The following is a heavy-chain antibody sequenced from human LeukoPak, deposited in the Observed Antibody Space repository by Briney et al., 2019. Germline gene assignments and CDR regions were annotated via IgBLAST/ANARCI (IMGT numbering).Heavy chain of an antibody. D-gene: IGHD2-15*01. CDR2: ISSSSSYI. V-gene: IGHV3-21*01. Sequence: GGSLRLSCAASGFTFSSYSMNWIRQAPGKGLEWVSSISSSSSYIYYADSVKGRFTISRDNAKNSLYLQMNSLRAEDTAVYYCARAHLYCSGGSCYSDYWGQGTLVTVSS. J-gene: IGHJ4*02. CDR3: ARAHLYCSGGSCYSDY. CDR1: GFTFSSYS.